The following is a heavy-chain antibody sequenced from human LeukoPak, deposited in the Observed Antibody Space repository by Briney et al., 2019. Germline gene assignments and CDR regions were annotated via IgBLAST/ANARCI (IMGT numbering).Heavy chain of an antibody. CDR1: GFTFSSCG. Sequence: GGSLRLSCAASGFTFSSCGFNWVRQAPGKGLEWVSSIGPTGTDRYYADSVRGRFTISRDNAKNSMYLQMDSLRDEDTAVYYCATGTIGRHYDYWGQGTLLTVSS. J-gene: IGHJ4*02. V-gene: IGHV3-21*01. CDR2: IGPTGTDR. D-gene: IGHD1-14*01. CDR3: ATGTIGRHYDY.